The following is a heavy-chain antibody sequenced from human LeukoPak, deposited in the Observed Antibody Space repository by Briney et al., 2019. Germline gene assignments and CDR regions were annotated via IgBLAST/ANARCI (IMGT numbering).Heavy chain of an antibody. CDR1: GYTFTHQW. Sequence: GDSLKISCKASGYTFTHQWIGWVRQMSGSGLEWMGIIYPRDSDTIYSPSFQGHVTISADTSINTAYLEWSSLEASDTAIYYCARHSDVIGAIWGQGTLVTVTS. D-gene: IGHD3-10*01. J-gene: IGHJ4*02. CDR2: IYPRDSDT. V-gene: IGHV5-51*01. CDR3: ARHSDVIGAI.